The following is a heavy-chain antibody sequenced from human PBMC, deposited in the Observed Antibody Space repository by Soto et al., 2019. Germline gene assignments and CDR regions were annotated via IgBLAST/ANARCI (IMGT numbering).Heavy chain of an antibody. Sequence: ASVKVSCKVSGYTLTELSMHWVRQAPGKGLEWMGGFDPEDGETIYAQKFQGRVTMTEDTSTDTAYMELSSLRSEDTAVYYCASPRPIAVAGTKRAFDIWGQGTMVTVSS. J-gene: IGHJ3*02. V-gene: IGHV1-24*01. CDR3: ASPRPIAVAGTKRAFDI. CDR1: GYTLTELS. D-gene: IGHD6-19*01. CDR2: FDPEDGET.